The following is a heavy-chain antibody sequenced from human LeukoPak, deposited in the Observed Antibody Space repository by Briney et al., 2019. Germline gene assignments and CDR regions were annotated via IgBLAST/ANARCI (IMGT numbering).Heavy chain of an antibody. CDR1: GGSISSSSYY. V-gene: IGHV4-39*01. D-gene: IGHD6-19*01. CDR3: ARVYSSGWYRAFDI. CDR2: IYYSGST. J-gene: IGHJ3*02. Sequence: SETLSLTCTVSGGSISSSSYYWGWIRQPPGKGLEWIGSIYYSGSTYYNPSLKRRVTISVDTSKNQFSLKLSSVTAADTAVYYCARVYSSGWYRAFDIWGQGTMVTVSS.